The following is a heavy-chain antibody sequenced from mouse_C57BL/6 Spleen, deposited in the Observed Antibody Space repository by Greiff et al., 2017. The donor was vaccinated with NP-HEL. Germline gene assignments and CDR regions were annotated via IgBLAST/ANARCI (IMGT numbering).Heavy chain of an antibody. CDR2: ISSGSSTI. D-gene: IGHD2-9*01. J-gene: IGHJ4*01. Sequence: VQLQQSGGGLVKPGGSLKLSCAASGFTFSDYGMHWVRQAPEKGLEWVAYISSGSSTIYYADTVKGRFTISRDNAKNTLFLQMTSLRSEDTAMYYCARTYYGYADYYAMDYWGQGTSVTVSS. CDR3: ARTYYGYADYYAMDY. CDR1: GFTFSDYG. V-gene: IGHV5-17*01.